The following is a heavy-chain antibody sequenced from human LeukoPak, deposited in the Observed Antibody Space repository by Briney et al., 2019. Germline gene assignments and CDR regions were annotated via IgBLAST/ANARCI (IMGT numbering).Heavy chain of an antibody. D-gene: IGHD3-3*01. CDR1: GGSISSSGYY. Sequence: SETLSLTCTVSGGSISSSGYYWGWIRQPPGKGLEWIGSIYYSGSTYYNPSLKSRVTISADTSKNQFSLKLSSVTAADTAVYYCARTDFWSGYLFDPWGQGTLVTVSS. V-gene: IGHV4-39*01. CDR3: ARTDFWSGYLFDP. CDR2: IYYSGST. J-gene: IGHJ5*02.